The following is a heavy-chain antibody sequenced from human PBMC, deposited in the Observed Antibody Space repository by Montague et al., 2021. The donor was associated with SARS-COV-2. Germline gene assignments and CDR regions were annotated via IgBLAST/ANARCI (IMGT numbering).Heavy chain of an antibody. CDR1: GFTFADYD. J-gene: IGHJ4*02. Sequence: SLRLSCSASGFTFADYDMHWVRQAPGKGLEWVSDISSNSGNIGYXDSVKGRFTISRDNAKNSLYLQMNSLRAEDTALYYCARDRSSGWGPQYYFDYWGQGTLVTVSS. CDR3: ARDRSSGWGPQYYFDY. D-gene: IGHD6-19*01. CDR2: ISSNSGNI. V-gene: IGHV3-9*01.